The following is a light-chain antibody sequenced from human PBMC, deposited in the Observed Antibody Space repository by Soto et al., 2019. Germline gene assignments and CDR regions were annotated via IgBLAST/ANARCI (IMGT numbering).Light chain of an antibody. Sequence: EIVMTQSPATLSVSPGGRATLSCRASQSISDTLAWYQQKPGQAPRLLIYDASTRATGIPDRFSGSGSGTDFTLTISRLEPEDFALYYCQHYGGSPITFGQGTRLEIK. CDR2: DAS. V-gene: IGKV3-20*01. CDR1: QSISDT. CDR3: QHYGGSPIT. J-gene: IGKJ5*01.